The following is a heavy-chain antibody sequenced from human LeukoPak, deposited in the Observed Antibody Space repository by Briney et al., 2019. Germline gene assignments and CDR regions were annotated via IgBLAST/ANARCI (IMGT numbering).Heavy chain of an antibody. CDR1: GGSIHTYY. J-gene: IGHJ2*01. V-gene: IGHV4-59*13. Sequence: SETLSLTCSVSGGSIHTYYWTWIRQPPGKGLEWVGNVYYSGTTYYNPSLKSRLTISVDTSKNQFSLKLNSVTAADTAVYYCARVGANWGSAYWYFDLWGRGTLVTVSS. CDR3: ARVGANWGSAYWYFDL. D-gene: IGHD7-27*01. CDR2: VYYSGTT.